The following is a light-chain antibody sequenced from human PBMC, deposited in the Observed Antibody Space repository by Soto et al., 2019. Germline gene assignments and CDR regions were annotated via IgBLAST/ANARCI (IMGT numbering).Light chain of an antibody. CDR2: WVF. CDR3: QQYYRVPQLT. Sequence: DIAMTQSPDSLAVSLGERATINCKSSQSLFYTSNNKNYLAWYQQKAGQSPKLLIYWVFTRESGVPDRFSGSGSGTDFTLTISSLQAEDVAVYYCQQYYRVPQLTFGGGTKVEIK. CDR1: QSLFYTSNNKNY. J-gene: IGKJ4*01. V-gene: IGKV4-1*01.